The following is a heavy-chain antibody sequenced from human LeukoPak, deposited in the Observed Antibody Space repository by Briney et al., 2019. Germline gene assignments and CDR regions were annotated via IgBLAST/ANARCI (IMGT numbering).Heavy chain of an antibody. V-gene: IGHV4-4*02. CDR2: IYHSGST. Sequence: SPSGTLSLTCAVSGGSISSSNWWSWVRQPPGKGLEWIGEIYHSGSTNYNPSLKSRVTISVDKSKNQFSLKLSSVTAADTAVYYCSSTVTTTDNLFDYWGQGTLVTVSS. CDR1: GGSISSSNW. CDR3: SSTVTTTDNLFDY. J-gene: IGHJ4*02. D-gene: IGHD4-17*01.